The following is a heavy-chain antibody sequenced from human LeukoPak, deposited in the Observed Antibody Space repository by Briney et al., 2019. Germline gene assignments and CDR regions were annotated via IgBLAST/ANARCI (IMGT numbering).Heavy chain of an antibody. CDR2: INSDGTST. J-gene: IGHJ5*02. Sequence: GGSLRVYCAASGFTFSSYWMHWVRQAPGKGLVWVSRINSDGTSTSYADSVKGRFTISRDNAKNTLYLQMNSLRAEDTAVYYCARGATYDYGSGPGNWFDPWGQGTLVTVSS. V-gene: IGHV3-74*01. CDR1: GFTFSSYW. CDR3: ARGATYDYGSGPGNWFDP. D-gene: IGHD3-10*01.